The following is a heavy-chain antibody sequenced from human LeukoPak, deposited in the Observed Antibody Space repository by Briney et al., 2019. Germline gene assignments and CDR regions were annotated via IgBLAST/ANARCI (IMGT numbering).Heavy chain of an antibody. D-gene: IGHD1-26*01. CDR1: GFTFSSYG. CDR2: IRYDGSNK. V-gene: IGHV3-30*02. CDR3: AKDLTGVGANMFDY. J-gene: IGHJ4*02. Sequence: PGGSLRLSCAASGFTFSSYGMHWVRQAPGKRLEWVAFIRYDGSNKYYADSVKGRFTISRDNSKNTLYLQMNSLRAEDTAVYYCAKDLTGVGANMFDYWGQGTLVTVSS.